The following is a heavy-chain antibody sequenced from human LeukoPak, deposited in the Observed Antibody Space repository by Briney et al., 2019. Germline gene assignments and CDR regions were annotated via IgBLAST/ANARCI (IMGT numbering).Heavy chain of an antibody. D-gene: IGHD2-2*01. J-gene: IGHJ4*02. CDR2: IKSKIDGGTT. CDR1: GFTFNKAW. CDR3: ISPRTSSY. V-gene: IGHV3-15*07. Sequence: GGSLRLSCAASGFTFNKAWMNWVRQAPGKGLERVGRIKSKIDGGTTDYAAPVKGRFIISRDDSKNTLYLQMNSLETEDTALYYCISPRTSSYWGQGTLVTVSS.